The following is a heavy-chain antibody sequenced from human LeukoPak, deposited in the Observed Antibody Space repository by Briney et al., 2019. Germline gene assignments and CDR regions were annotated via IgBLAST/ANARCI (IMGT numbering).Heavy chain of an antibody. CDR3: VRAMGSIVDF. V-gene: IGHV3-74*01. J-gene: IGHJ4*02. D-gene: IGHD6-6*01. Sequence: GGSLRLSCAASGFTFSNDWMHWVRQAPGKGLVWVSRINSDGSRTNYAESVKGRFTISRDNAKNTLFLQMSSLRAEDTGIYYCVRAMGSIVDFWGQGTLVTVSS. CDR1: GFTFSNDW. CDR2: INSDGSRT.